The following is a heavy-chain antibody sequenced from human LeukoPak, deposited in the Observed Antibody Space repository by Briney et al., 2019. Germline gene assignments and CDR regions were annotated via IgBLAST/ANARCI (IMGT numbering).Heavy chain of an antibody. CDR3: ARGRDGAFDI. J-gene: IGHJ3*02. CDR2: ISGSGGRT. V-gene: IGHV3-23*01. Sequence: GGSLRLSCAASGFTFSSYAMTWVRRAPGKGLEWVSAISGSGGRTYYADSVKGRFTISRDNSKNTLYLQMNSLRAEDTAVYYCARGRDGAFDIWGRGTMVTVSS. CDR1: GFTFSSYA.